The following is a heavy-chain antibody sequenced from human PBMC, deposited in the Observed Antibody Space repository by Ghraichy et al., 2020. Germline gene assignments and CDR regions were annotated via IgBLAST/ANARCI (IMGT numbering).Heavy chain of an antibody. J-gene: IGHJ4*02. Sequence: LEWIGSIYYSGNTYYNPSLKGRVIIYVDTSTNQFSLRLNSVTAADTAVYYCARRIWNYSFDYWGRGT. CDR2: IYYSGNT. CDR3: ARRIWNYSFDY. V-gene: IGHV4-39*01. D-gene: IGHD1-7*01.